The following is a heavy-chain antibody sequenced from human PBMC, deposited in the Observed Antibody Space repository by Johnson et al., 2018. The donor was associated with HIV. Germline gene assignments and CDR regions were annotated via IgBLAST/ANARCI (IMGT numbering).Heavy chain of an antibody. CDR1: GFPFRDSA. Sequence: QVQLVESGGGVVQPGTSLRLSCAASGFPFRDSAMHWVRQAPGRGMEWVAVILFDGVYKHYAESVKGRFTISRDNSKNTLYLQMKSLRGEETAVSYGARGPSPFARFGVAAKPNDAFDIWGHGTMVTVSS. J-gene: IGHJ3*02. V-gene: IGHV3-30-3*01. CDR3: ARGPSPFARFGVAAKPNDAFDI. CDR2: ILFDGVYK. D-gene: IGHD3-3*01.